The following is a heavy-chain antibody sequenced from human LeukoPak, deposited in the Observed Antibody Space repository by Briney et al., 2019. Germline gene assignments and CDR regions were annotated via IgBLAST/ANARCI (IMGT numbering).Heavy chain of an antibody. CDR1: GGSFSGYY. J-gene: IGHJ4*02. V-gene: IGHV4-34*01. CDR3: ARGARYYGSGSHDY. D-gene: IGHD3-10*01. CDR2: INHSGST. Sequence: SETLSLTCAVYGGSFSGYYWSWIRQPPGKGLEWIGEINHSGSTNCNPSLKSRVTISVDTSKNQFSLKLSSVTAADTAVYYCARGARYYGSGSHDYWGQGTLVTVSS.